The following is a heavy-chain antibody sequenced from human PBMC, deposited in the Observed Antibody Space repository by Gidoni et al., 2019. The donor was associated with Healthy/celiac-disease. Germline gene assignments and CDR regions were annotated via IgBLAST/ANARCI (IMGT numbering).Heavy chain of an antibody. CDR1: GFTFSSYA. CDR3: AKDRYDYVWGSYHDY. Sequence: EVQLLESGGGLVQPGGSLRLSCAASGFTFSSYAMSWVRQAPGKGLEWVSAMSGSGGSTYYADSVKGRFTISRDNSKNTLYLQMNSLRAEDTAVYYCAKDRYDYVWGSYHDYWGQGTLVTVSS. CDR2: MSGSGGST. V-gene: IGHV3-23*01. J-gene: IGHJ4*02. D-gene: IGHD3-16*01.